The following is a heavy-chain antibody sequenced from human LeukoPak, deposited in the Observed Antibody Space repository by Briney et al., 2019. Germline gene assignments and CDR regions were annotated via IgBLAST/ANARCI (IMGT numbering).Heavy chain of an antibody. Sequence: GGSLRLSCAASGFTFSKFALNWVRQAPGKGLQWVSTISVSGDDTYYADSVKGRFTMSRDNSKYTVYPQMNSLRAEDTAIYYCARVGKRYFDYWGQGTLVSVSS. CDR3: ARVGKRYFDY. V-gene: IGHV3-23*01. CDR2: ISVSGDDT. J-gene: IGHJ4*02. CDR1: GFTFSKFA. D-gene: IGHD3-10*01.